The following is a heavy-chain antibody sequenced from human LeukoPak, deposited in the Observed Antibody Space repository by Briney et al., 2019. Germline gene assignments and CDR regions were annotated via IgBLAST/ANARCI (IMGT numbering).Heavy chain of an antibody. Sequence: SETLSLTCTVSGGSISSSSYYWGWIRQPPGKGLEWIGSIHYSGSTYYNPSLKSRLTISVDTSKNQFSLRLRTVTAADTAVYYCARDYGPGPFDYWGQGTLVTVSS. J-gene: IGHJ4*02. CDR3: ARDYGPGPFDY. CDR2: IHYSGST. V-gene: IGHV4-39*07. D-gene: IGHD4-17*01. CDR1: GGSISSSSYY.